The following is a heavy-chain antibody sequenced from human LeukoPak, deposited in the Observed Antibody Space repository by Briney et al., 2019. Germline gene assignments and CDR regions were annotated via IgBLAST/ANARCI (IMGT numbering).Heavy chain of an antibody. J-gene: IGHJ4*02. V-gene: IGHV3-30-3*01. Sequence: PGGSLRLSCAASGFTFSSYAMHWVRQAPGKGLEWVAVILYDESNKYYADSVKGRFTISRDNSKNTLYLQMNSLRAEDTAVYYCARDPQFGGCLDYWGQGTLVTVSS. D-gene: IGHD2-15*01. CDR2: ILYDESNK. CDR3: ARDPQFGGCLDY. CDR1: GFTFSSYA.